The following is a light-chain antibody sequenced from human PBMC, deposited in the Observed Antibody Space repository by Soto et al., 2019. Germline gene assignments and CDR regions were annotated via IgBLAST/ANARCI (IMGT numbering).Light chain of an antibody. CDR1: SSYLGGFNY. CDR3: SSYAVTNSFV. J-gene: IGLJ1*01. Sequence: QSVLTQAPSPAGSPGQAGTISCSGTSSYLGGFNYCSWYQQHPGRAPKVLIYEVNKRPSGVPDRFSGSKSGSTASLTVSGLQAEEEAEYYCSSYAVTNSFVFGTGTKVTDL. CDR2: EVN. V-gene: IGLV2-8*01.